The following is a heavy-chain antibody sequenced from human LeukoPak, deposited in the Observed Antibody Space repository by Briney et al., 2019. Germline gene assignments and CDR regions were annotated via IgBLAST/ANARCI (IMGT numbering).Heavy chain of an antibody. CDR3: ARDGEMATIYFDY. D-gene: IGHD5-24*01. J-gene: IGHJ4*02. CDR1: GGTFSSYA. CDR2: IIPIVGIA. Sequence: SVKVSCKASGGTFSSYALSWVRQAPGQGLEWMGTIIPIVGIANYAQKFQGRVTITADKSTSTAYMELSSLRSEDTAVYYCARDGEMATIYFDYWGQGTQVTVSS. V-gene: IGHV1-69*04.